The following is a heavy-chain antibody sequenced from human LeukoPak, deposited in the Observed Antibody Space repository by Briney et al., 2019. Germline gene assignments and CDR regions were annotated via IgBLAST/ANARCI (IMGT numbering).Heavy chain of an antibody. CDR3: ARDRWGGSYFDY. J-gene: IGHJ4*02. CDR2: IKQDGSEK. D-gene: IGHD3-16*01. CDR1: GFTLSNYW. Sequence: PGGSLRLSCAASGFTLSNYWMTWVRQAPGKGLEWVANIKQDGSEKYYVDSVKGRFTISRDNARNSLYLQMNNLRAEDTAVYYCARDRWGGSYFDYWGQGTLVTVSS. V-gene: IGHV3-7*01.